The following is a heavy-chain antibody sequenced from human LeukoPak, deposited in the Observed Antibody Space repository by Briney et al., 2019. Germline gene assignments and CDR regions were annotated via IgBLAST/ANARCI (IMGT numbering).Heavy chain of an antibody. CDR3: AGQESHGYSSSWYPAEYFQH. D-gene: IGHD6-13*01. CDR1: GYTFTSYG. J-gene: IGHJ1*01. CDR2: ISAYNGNT. Sequence: GASVKVSCKASGYTFTSYGISWVRQAPGQGLEWMGWISAYNGNTNYAQKLQGRVTMTTDTSTSTAYMELRSLRSDDTAVYYCAGQESHGYSSSWYPAEYFQHWGQGTLVTVSS. V-gene: IGHV1-18*01.